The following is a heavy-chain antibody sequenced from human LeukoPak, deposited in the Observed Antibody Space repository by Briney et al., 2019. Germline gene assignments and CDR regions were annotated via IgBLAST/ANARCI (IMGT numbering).Heavy chain of an antibody. V-gene: IGHV4-59*01. CDR2: IYYSGST. Sequence: PSETLSLTCTVSGGSISSYYWSWIRQPPGKGLEWIGYIYYSGSTNYNPSLKSRVTISVDTSKNQFSLKLSSVTAADTAVYYCARAGQGQQLGLFDYWGQGTLVTVSS. CDR1: GGSISSYY. J-gene: IGHJ4*02. CDR3: ARAGQGQQLGLFDY. D-gene: IGHD6-13*01.